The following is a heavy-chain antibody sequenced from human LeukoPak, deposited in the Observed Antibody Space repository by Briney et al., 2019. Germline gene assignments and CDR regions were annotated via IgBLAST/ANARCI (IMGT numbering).Heavy chain of an antibody. CDR3: ARDRTKSPNAFDI. Sequence: PSETLSLTCTVSGGSISSYYWSWIRQPPGKGLEWIGYIYYSGSTNYNPSLKSRDTISVDTSKNQFSLKLSSVTAADTAVYYCARDRTKSPNAFDIWGQGTMVTVSS. D-gene: IGHD2-8*01. J-gene: IGHJ3*02. CDR2: IYYSGST. V-gene: IGHV4-59*01. CDR1: GGSISSYY.